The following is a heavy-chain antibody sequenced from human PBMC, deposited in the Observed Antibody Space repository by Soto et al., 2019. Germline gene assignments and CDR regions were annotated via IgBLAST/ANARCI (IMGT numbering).Heavy chain of an antibody. CDR1: GFSFNSYG. J-gene: IGHJ4*02. Sequence: PGGSLRLSCAASGFSFNSYGMHWVRQAPGKGLEWVALISYDGSKKYYADSVKGRFTISRDNSNNTLYLQMNSLRSEDTAVYYCAKDGTGEMIEVVMYVDYWGQGTQVTVSS. V-gene: IGHV3-30*18. CDR2: ISYDGSKK. CDR3: AKDGTGEMIEVVMYVDY. D-gene: IGHD3-22*01.